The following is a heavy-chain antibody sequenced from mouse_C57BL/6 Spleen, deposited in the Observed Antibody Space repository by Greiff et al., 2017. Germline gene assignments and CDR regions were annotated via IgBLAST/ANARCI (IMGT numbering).Heavy chain of an antibody. CDR1: GYSITSGYY. CDR2: ISYDGSN. V-gene: IGHV3-6*01. J-gene: IGHJ3*01. Sequence: EVKLVESGPGLVKPSQSLSLTCSVTGYSITSGYYWNWIRQFPGNKLEWMGYISYDGSNNYNPSLKNRISITRDTSKNQFFLKLNSVTTEDTATYYCARGEYYGSSSFAYWGQGTLVTVSA. D-gene: IGHD1-1*01. CDR3: ARGEYYGSSSFAY.